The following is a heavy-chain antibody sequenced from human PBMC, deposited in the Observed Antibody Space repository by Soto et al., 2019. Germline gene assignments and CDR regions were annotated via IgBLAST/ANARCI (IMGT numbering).Heavy chain of an antibody. Sequence: PGGSLRLSCATSGFTFSRHAKTWVRQAPGKGLERVSTLSGSGRTYYADSVKGRFTISRDNSKNTLYLQMNTLRADDTALYYCAQETSSEWGYLEIWGQGTTVTVSS. CDR2: LSGSGRT. CDR3: AQETSSEWGYLEI. J-gene: IGHJ6*02. CDR1: GFTFSRHA. V-gene: IGHV3-23*01. D-gene: IGHD6-19*01.